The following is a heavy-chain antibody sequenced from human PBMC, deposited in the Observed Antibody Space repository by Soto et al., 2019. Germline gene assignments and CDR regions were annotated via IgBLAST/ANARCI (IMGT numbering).Heavy chain of an antibody. CDR1: GGSISSGGYS. CDR3: ARDSSGYSGWFDP. V-gene: IGHV4-30-2*01. Sequence: SETLSLTCAVSGGSISSGGYSWSWIRQPPGKGLEWIGYIYHSGSTYYNPSLKSRVTISVDRSKNQFSLKLSSVTAADTAVYYCARDSSGYSGWFDPWGQGTLVTVSS. D-gene: IGHD3-22*01. J-gene: IGHJ5*02. CDR2: IYHSGST.